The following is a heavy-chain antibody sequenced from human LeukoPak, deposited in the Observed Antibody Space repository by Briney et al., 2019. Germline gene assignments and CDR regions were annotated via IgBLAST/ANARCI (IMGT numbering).Heavy chain of an antibody. CDR1: GFTFSSYS. CDR2: ISSSSSYI. CDR3: ARDQGLGIYVWGSYGAFDI. Sequence: GGSLRLSCAASGFTFSSYSMNWVRQAPGKGLEWVSSISSSSSYIYYAGSVKGRFTISRDNAKNSLYLQMNSLRAEDTAVYYCARDQGLGIYVWGSYGAFDIWGQGTMVTVSS. V-gene: IGHV3-21*01. J-gene: IGHJ3*02. D-gene: IGHD3-16*01.